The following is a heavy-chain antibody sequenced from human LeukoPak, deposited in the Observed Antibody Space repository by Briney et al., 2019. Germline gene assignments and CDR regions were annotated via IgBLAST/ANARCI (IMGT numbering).Heavy chain of an antibody. Sequence: SETLSLTCAVYGGSFSGYYWSWIRQPPGKGLEWIGEINHSGSTNYNPSLKSRVTISVDTSKNQFSLKLSSVTAADTAVYYCARRYSSRNFDYWGQGTLLTVSS. D-gene: IGHD6-13*01. CDR1: GGSFSGYY. CDR3: ARRYSSRNFDY. CDR2: INHSGST. V-gene: IGHV4-34*01. J-gene: IGHJ4*02.